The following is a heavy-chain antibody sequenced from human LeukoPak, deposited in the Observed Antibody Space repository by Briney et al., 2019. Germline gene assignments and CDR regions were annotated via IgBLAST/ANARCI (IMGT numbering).Heavy chain of an antibody. J-gene: IGHJ4*02. CDR3: AKDSSGSYSHFDY. Sequence: PGGSLRLSCAASGFIFGSYGMHWVRQAPGKGLEWVAFVWYDGTNKYYADSVKGRFTISRGNSKNTLYLQINSLRPEDTAVYYCAKDSSGSYSHFDYWGQGTLVTVSS. D-gene: IGHD3-22*01. V-gene: IGHV3-30*02. CDR1: GFIFGSYG. CDR2: VWYDGTNK.